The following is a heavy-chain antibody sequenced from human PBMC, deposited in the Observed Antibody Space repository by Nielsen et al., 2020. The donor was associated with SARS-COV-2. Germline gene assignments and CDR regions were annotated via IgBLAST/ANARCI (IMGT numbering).Heavy chain of an antibody. CDR2: ISSSSSTI. D-gene: IGHD6-19*01. Sequence: GESLKISCPASGFTFSSYSMNWVRQAPGKGLEWVSYISSSSSTIYYADSVKGRFTISRDNAENSLSLQMNSLRAEDTAVYYCARESVTGTDAFDIWGQGTVVTVSS. V-gene: IGHV3-48*04. CDR1: GFTFSSYS. CDR3: ARESVTGTDAFDI. J-gene: IGHJ3*02.